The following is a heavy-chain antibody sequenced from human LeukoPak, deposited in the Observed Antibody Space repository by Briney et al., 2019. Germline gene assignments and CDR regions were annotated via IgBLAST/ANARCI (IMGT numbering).Heavy chain of an antibody. D-gene: IGHD4-17*01. Sequence: GGSLRLSCAASGFTFSNYVMSWVRQAPGKGLEWVSGISGSGDSTYYADSVKGRFTISRDNSKNTVYLQMNSLRAEDTAVYYCATLTTVTYYFDYWGQGTLVTVSS. CDR3: ATLTTVTYYFDY. J-gene: IGHJ4*02. CDR1: GFTFSNYV. V-gene: IGHV3-23*01. CDR2: ISGSGDST.